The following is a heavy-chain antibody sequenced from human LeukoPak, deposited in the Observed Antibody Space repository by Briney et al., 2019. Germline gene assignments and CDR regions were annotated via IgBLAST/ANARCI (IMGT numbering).Heavy chain of an antibody. CDR3: ARGSGSYSGGMDV. CDR2: ISSRSSDT. CDR1: GFTFSRYS. D-gene: IGHD3-10*01. Sequence: GGSLRLSCAASGFTFSRYSMNWVRQAPGKGLEWVSHISSRSSDTYYADSVKGRFTISRDNAKDSLYLQMNSLRAEDTAVYYCARGSGSYSGGMDVWGQGTTVTVSS. J-gene: IGHJ6*02. V-gene: IGHV3-21*05.